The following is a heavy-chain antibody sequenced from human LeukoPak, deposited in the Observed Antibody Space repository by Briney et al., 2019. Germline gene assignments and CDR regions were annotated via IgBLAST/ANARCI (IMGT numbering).Heavy chain of an antibody. CDR3: ARRGDGNLYYFDH. J-gene: IGHJ4*02. V-gene: IGHV3-7*04. D-gene: IGHD5-24*01. CDR1: GCTFSSYW. CDR2: IKQDGGEK. Sequence: GGSLRLSCAPFGCTFSSYWMSWVRQAPGKGLEWVANIKQDGGEKYYVDSVKGRFTISRDNAKNSLYLQMNSVGPEDPAVYYCARRGDGNLYYFDHWGQGTLVTASS.